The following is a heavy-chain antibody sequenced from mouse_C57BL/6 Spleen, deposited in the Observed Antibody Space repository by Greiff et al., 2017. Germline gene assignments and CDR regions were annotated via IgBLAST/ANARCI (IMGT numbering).Heavy chain of an antibody. V-gene: IGHV1-82*01. CDR3: ARPHYDGSIPFDY. J-gene: IGHJ2*01. CDR1: GYAFSSSW. Sequence: QVQLKQSGPELVKPGASVKISCKASGYAFSSSWMNWVKQRPGKGLEWIGRIYPGDGDTNYNGKFKGKAPLTAAKSSSTASMQLSSLTSEDSAVYFCARPHYDGSIPFDYWGQGTTLTVSS. CDR2: IYPGDGDT. D-gene: IGHD1-1*01.